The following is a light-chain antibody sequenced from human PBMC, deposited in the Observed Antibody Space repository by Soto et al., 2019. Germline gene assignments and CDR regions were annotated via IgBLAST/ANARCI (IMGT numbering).Light chain of an antibody. J-gene: IGKJ5*01. CDR3: QQRSNWPRIT. CDR2: GAS. V-gene: IGKV3D-20*02. CDR1: QSVSGNY. Sequence: PGGRATLSCRSSQSVSGNYLAWYQQKPGQAPRLIIYGASSGATGIPARFSGSGSGTDFTLTISSLEPEDFAVYYCQQRSNWPRITFGQGTRLEIK.